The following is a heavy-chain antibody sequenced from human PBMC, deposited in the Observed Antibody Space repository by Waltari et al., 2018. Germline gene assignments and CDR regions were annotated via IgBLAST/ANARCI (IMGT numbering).Heavy chain of an antibody. D-gene: IGHD4-17*01. Sequence: EVQLVESGGGVVKPGGSLGLSCAASGFTCRSYNMTWVRQAPGKGLEWVSIISYSSTYIYYSDSVKGRFTVSRDNAKSSLYLQMNSLRAEDTAVYYCARDHEYGGKADYWGQGTLVTVSS. J-gene: IGHJ4*02. CDR2: ISYSSTYI. V-gene: IGHV3-21*01. CDR3: ARDHEYGGKADY. CDR1: GFTCRSYN.